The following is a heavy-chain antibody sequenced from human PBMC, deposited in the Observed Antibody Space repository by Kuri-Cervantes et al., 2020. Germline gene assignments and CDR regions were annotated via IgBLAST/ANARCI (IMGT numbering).Heavy chain of an antibody. CDR3: AKDGDWELPSWNYYYVMDV. D-gene: IGHD1-26*01. CDR1: GFPFRSYG. V-gene: IGHV3-23*01. Sequence: GESLMSPFPASGFPFRSYGMSWVRQAPGKGLEWVSAISGSGGSTYYADSVKGRFTISRDNSKNTLYLQMNSLRAEDTAVYYCAKDGDWELPSWNYYYVMDVWGQGTTVTVSS. CDR2: ISGSGGST. J-gene: IGHJ6*02.